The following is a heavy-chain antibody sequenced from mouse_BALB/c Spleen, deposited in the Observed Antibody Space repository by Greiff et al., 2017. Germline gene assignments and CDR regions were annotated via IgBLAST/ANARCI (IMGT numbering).Heavy chain of an antibody. D-gene: IGHD2-13*01. CDR1: GFTFSSYG. Sequence: EVQRVESGGGLVQPGGSRKLSCAASGFTFSSYGMHWVRQAPEKGLEWIAYFSSYSGTTYYADTVKGRFNISRDKPKNTLFLQMTRLTSEDTAMYYCAGGCDCVAYWGQGTLVTVSA. V-gene: IGHV5-17*02. J-gene: IGHJ3*01. CDR2: FSSYSGTT. CDR3: AGGCDCVAY.